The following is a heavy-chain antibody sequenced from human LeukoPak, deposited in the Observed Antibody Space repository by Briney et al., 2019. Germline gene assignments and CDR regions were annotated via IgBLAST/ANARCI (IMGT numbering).Heavy chain of an antibody. CDR1: GGSISDYY. CDR2: IYYSGST. D-gene: IGHD1-7*01. J-gene: IGHJ4*02. Sequence: SETLSLTCTVSGGSISDYYCSWIRQPPGKELECIGYIYYSGSTNYNPSLKSRVTISVDTSKNQFSLKLSSVTAADTAVYYCARSITAGNYGAPFAYWGQGTLVTVSS. V-gene: IGHV4-59*13. CDR3: ARSITAGNYGAPFAY.